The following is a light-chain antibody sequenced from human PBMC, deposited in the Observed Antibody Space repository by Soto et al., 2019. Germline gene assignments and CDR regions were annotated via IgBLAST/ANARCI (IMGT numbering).Light chain of an antibody. CDR2: GAS. J-gene: IGKJ4*01. V-gene: IGKV3-15*01. CDR1: QSVSSL. Sequence: EVVMTQSPASLSVSPGERATLSCRASQSVSSLLAWYQQKPGQAPRLLIYGASTRGTGIPDRFSASGSGTEFALTISSLQSGDFAVYYCQQYNNWPLTFGGGTKVEIK. CDR3: QQYNNWPLT.